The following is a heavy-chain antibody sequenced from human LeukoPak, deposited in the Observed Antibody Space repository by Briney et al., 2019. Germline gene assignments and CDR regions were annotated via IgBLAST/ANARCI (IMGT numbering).Heavy chain of an antibody. CDR1: GGTFSSYA. CDR2: IIPIFGTA. J-gene: IGHJ6*03. V-gene: IGHV1-69*05. Sequence: SVKVSCKAPGGTFSSYAISWVRQAPGRGLEWMGGIIPIFGTANYAQKFQGRVTIATDESTSTAYMELSSLRAEDAAVYYCGRGTLALEYMDLWGKGTTVTVSS. D-gene: IGHD1-1*01. CDR3: GRGTLALEYMDL.